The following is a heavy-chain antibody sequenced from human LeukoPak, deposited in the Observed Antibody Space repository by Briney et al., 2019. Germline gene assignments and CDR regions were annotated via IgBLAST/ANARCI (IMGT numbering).Heavy chain of an antibody. V-gene: IGHV4-38-2*01. Sequence: PSETLSLTCAVSGYSISSGYYWGWIRQPPPKGREWIGSIFHSGITHYNPALESRVTISVDTSKTQFSLNLSSVTAADTAVYYCARITSYDYVWGSYRLDWFDPWGQGTLVTVSS. D-gene: IGHD3-16*02. CDR3: ARITSYDYVWGSYRLDWFDP. J-gene: IGHJ5*02. CDR2: IFHSGIT. CDR1: GYSISSGYY.